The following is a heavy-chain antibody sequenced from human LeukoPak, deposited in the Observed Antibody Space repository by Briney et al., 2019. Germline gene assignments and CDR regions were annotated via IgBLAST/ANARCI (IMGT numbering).Heavy chain of an antibody. CDR3: ARVRIPHGGAFDI. CDR1: GFTFSSYW. Sequence: PGGFLRLSCAASGFTFSSYWMSWVRQAPGKGLEWVANIKQDGSEKYYVDSVKGRFTISRDNAKNSLYLQMNSLRAEDTAVYYCARVRIPHGGAFDIWGQGTMVTVSS. J-gene: IGHJ3*02. CDR2: IKQDGSEK. V-gene: IGHV3-7*03.